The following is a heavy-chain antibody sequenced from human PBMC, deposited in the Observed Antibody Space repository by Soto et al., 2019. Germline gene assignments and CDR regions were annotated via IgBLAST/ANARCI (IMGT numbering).Heavy chain of an antibody. Sequence: ASVKVSCKTSGYTFNRYGISWVRQAPGQGLEWMGWISGYNDNTNYAQKFRGRVTMTTDTSTGTAYMELRRLKSDDTAIYYCAKDVRPDGYWDLDYWGQGTLVTVSS. CDR2: ISGYNDNT. J-gene: IGHJ4*02. D-gene: IGHD5-12*01. CDR3: AKDVRPDGYWDLDY. V-gene: IGHV1-18*01. CDR1: GYTFNRYG.